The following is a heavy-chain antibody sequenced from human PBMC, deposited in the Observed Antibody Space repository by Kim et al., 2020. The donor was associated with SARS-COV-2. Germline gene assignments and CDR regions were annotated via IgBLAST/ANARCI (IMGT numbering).Heavy chain of an antibody. CDR1: GYTFTSYA. Sequence: ASVKVSCKASGYTFTSYAMHWVRQAPGQRLEWMGWINAGNGNTKYSQKFQGRVTITRDTSASTAYMELSSLRSEDTAVYYCARCGDGYNYPRCSYYGMDVWGQGTTVTVSS. CDR2: INAGNGNT. V-gene: IGHV1-3*01. D-gene: IGHD5-12*01. J-gene: IGHJ6*02. CDR3: ARCGDGYNYPRCSYYGMDV.